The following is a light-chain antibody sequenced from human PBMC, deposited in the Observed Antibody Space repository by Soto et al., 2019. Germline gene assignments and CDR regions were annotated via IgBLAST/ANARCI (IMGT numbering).Light chain of an antibody. CDR2: DAS. CDR3: PQRSNWPLT. V-gene: IGKV3-11*01. Sequence: EIVLTQSPATLSLSPGERATLSCRASQSVSSYVAWYQSKPGQAPRLLMYDASNRVIGIPARFSGSGSGTAFTLTISSLEPEDFAVYYCPQRSNWPLTFGGGTTVVI. J-gene: IGKJ4*01. CDR1: QSVSSY.